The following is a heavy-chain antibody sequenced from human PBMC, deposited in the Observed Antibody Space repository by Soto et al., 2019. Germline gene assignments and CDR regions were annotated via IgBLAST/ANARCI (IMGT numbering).Heavy chain of an antibody. V-gene: IGHV4-59*08. D-gene: IGHD2-8*01. Sequence: TLSLTRAGSGGSVSSYYWGSIRQPPGKGLEWIGYIYYSGSTNYNPSLKSRVTISVDTSKNQFSLKLSSVTAADTAVYYCARARMVAEFDYWGQGTLVTVSS. CDR2: IYYSGST. CDR3: ARARMVAEFDY. CDR1: GGSVSSYY. J-gene: IGHJ4*02.